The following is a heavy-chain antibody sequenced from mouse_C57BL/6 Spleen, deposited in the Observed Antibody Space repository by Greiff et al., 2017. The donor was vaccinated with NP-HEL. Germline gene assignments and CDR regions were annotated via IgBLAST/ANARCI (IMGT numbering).Heavy chain of an antibody. D-gene: IGHD1-1*01. Sequence: QVQLQQSGAELARPGASVKLSCKASGYTFTSYGISWVKQRTGQGLEWIGEIYPRSGNTYYNEKFKGKATLTADKSSSTAYMELRSLTSEDSAVYFCVTYYGGYAMDYWGQGTSVTVSS. V-gene: IGHV1-81*01. CDR1: GYTFTSYG. CDR2: IYPRSGNT. CDR3: VTYYGGYAMDY. J-gene: IGHJ4*01.